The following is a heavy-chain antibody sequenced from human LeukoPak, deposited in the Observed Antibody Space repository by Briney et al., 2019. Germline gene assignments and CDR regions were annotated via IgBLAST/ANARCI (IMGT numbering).Heavy chain of an antibody. CDR1: GGSFSGYY. Sequence: PSETLSLTCAVYGGSFSGYYWSWIRQPPGKGLEWIGEINHSGSTNYNPSLKSRVTISVDTSKNQFSLKLSPVTAADSAVYYCARESVVVPAAKDDAFDIWGQGTMVTVSS. V-gene: IGHV4-34*01. CDR3: ARESVVVPAAKDDAFDI. CDR2: INHSGST. D-gene: IGHD2-2*01. J-gene: IGHJ3*02.